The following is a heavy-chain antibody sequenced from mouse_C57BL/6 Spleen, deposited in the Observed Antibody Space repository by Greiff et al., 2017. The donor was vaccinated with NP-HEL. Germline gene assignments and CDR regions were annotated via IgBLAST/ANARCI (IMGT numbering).Heavy chain of an antibody. CDR3: ARRLGRYYYAMDY. Sequence: VQLQQPGAELVKPGASVKLSCKASGYTFTSYWMQWVKQRPGQGLEWIGEIDPSDSYTNYNQKFKGKATLTVDTSSSTAYMQLSSLTSEDSAVYYCARRLGRYYYAMDYWGQGTSVTVSS. CDR1: GYTFTSYW. D-gene: IGHD4-1*01. CDR2: IDPSDSYT. J-gene: IGHJ4*01. V-gene: IGHV1-50*01.